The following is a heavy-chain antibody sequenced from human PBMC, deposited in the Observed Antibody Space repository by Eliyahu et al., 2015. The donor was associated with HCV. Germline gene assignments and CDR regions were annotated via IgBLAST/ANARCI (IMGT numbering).Heavy chain of an antibody. CDR2: IGSVGDNI. Sequence: EVQLVESGGGLVQPGGSLRLSCRFPSTTFPMNWVRQAPGKGLEWISYIGSVGDNIRYSDSVKGRFTISRDNAQNSVYLQMNSLRVEDTAVYYCVADDSGHKNYFDYWGQGTLVTVSS. CDR1: FPSTTFP. D-gene: IGHD6-25*01. J-gene: IGHJ4*02. CDR3: VADDSGHKNYFDY. V-gene: IGHV3-48*04.